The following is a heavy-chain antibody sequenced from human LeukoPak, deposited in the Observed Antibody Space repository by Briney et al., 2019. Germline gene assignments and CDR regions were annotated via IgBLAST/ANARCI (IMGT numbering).Heavy chain of an antibody. CDR2: IKQDGSEK. Sequence: GGSLRLSCAASGFTFSSYWMSWVRQAPGKRLEGVANIKQDGSEKYYVDSVKGRFTISRDNAKNSLYLQMNSLRAEDTAVYYCARDSGSYHNWFDPWGQGTLVTVSS. CDR3: ARDSGSYHNWFDP. CDR1: GFTFSSYW. J-gene: IGHJ5*02. D-gene: IGHD1-26*01. V-gene: IGHV3-7*01.